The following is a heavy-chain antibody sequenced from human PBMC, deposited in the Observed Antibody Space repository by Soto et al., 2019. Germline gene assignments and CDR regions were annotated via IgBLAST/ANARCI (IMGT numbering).Heavy chain of an antibody. Sequence: PGEPLKISCKGSGYNFTTFWIGWVRQMPGKGLEWMGIIYPGDSETKYSPDFEGQVTISADRSTNTAYLQWRSLRASDTAMYYCARLGFPGAIYFDSWGLGTLVTVSS. V-gene: IGHV5-51*01. CDR3: ARLGFPGAIYFDS. J-gene: IGHJ4*02. CDR1: GYNFTTFW. CDR2: IYPGDSET.